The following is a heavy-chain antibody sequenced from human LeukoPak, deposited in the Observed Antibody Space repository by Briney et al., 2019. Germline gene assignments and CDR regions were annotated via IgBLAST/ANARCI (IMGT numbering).Heavy chain of an antibody. D-gene: IGHD5-18*01. V-gene: IGHV4-34*01. CDR3: AREKRGYSFGIFDS. CDR2: INHSGST. CDR1: GGSISSYY. Sequence: PSETLSLTCTVSGGSISSYYWSWIRQPPGKGLEWIGEINHSGSTNYNPSLKSRVTISVDTSKNQFSLKLSSVTAADTAVYYCAREKRGYSFGIFDSWGQGTLVTVSS. J-gene: IGHJ4*02.